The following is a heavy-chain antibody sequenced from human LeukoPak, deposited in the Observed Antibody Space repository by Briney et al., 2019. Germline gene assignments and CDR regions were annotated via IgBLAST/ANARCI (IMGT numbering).Heavy chain of an antibody. CDR1: GGSISSYY. D-gene: IGHD3-22*01. CDR2: IYYSGST. V-gene: IGHV4-59*01. CDR3: AKGIDSSGYWADY. Sequence: SETLSLTCTVSGGSISSYYWSWIRQPPGKGLEWIGYIYYSGSTNYNPSLKSRVTISVDTSKNQFSLKLSSVTAADTAVYYCAKGIDSSGYWADYWGQGTLVTVSS. J-gene: IGHJ4*02.